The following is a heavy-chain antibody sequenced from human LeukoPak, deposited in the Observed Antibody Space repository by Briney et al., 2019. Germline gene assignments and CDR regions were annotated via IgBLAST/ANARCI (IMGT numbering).Heavy chain of an antibody. CDR2: ISSNGGST. J-gene: IGHJ4*02. Sequence: PGGSLRLSCAASGFTFSSYAMHWVRQAPGKGLEYVSAISSNGGSTYYANSVKGRFTISRDNSKNTLYLQMGSLRAEDMAVYYCARGPLYSSGWYEPGIDYWGQGTLVTVSS. V-gene: IGHV3-64*01. CDR1: GFTFSSYA. D-gene: IGHD6-19*01. CDR3: ARGPLYSSGWYEPGIDY.